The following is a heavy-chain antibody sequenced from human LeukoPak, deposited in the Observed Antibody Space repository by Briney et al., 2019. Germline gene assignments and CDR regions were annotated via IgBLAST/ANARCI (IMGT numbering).Heavy chain of an antibody. D-gene: IGHD6-19*01. J-gene: IGHJ5*02. CDR2: INHSGST. V-gene: IGHV4-34*01. CDR3: ARVPRMWYSSGWYRNWFDP. CDR1: GGSFSGYY. Sequence: SETLSLTCAVSGGSFSGYYWNWIRQPPGKGLEWIGEINHSGSTNYNPSLKSRVTISVDTSKNQFSLKLSSVTAADTAVYYCARVPRMWYSSGWYRNWFDPWGQGTLVTVSS.